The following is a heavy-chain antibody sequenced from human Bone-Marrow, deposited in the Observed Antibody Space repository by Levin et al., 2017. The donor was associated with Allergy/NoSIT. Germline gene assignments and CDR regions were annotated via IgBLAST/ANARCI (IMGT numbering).Heavy chain of an antibody. V-gene: IGHV4-59*01. J-gene: IGHJ3*02. CDR2: IYYNGNT. CDR3: ARDVTFIDAFEI. D-gene: IGHD2/OR15-2a*01. Sequence: SQTLSLTCAVSGGSISPYYWSWIRPPTGKELEWIGYIYYNGNTNYNPSLKSRVTISVDTSRNQLSLNLRSVTAADTAVYYCARDVTFIDAFEIWGQGTMVTVSS. CDR1: GGSISPYY.